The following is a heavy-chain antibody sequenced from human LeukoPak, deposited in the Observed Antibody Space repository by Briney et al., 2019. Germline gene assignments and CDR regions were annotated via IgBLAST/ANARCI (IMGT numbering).Heavy chain of an antibody. J-gene: IGHJ5*02. CDR3: ARGTGGAAAADFDP. CDR2: IYYTGST. CDR1: GGSISSDGYY. Sequence: PSETLSLTCTASGGSISSDGYYWSWIRQHPGKGLEWIGAIYYTGSTYYNPSLKSRATISVDTSKNHFSLKLTSVTAADTAVYYCARGTGGAAAADFDPWGQGTLVTVSS. D-gene: IGHD6-13*01. V-gene: IGHV4-31*03.